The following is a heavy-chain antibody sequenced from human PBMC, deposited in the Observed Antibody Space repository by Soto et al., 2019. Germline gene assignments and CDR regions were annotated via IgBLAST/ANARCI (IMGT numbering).Heavy chain of an antibody. J-gene: IGHJ5*02. CDR2: IIPIFGTA. V-gene: IGHV1-69*01. D-gene: IGHD3-22*01. Sequence: QVQLVQSGAEVKKPGSSVKVSCKASGGTFSSYAISWVRQAPGQGLEWMGGIIPIFGTANYAQKFQGRVTSTVAESTSTASRELNSLRSEDTAVYYCARVLPDSSCYYPTIIGWFAPWGQGTLVTVSS. CDR3: ARVLPDSSCYYPTIIGWFAP. CDR1: GGTFSSYA.